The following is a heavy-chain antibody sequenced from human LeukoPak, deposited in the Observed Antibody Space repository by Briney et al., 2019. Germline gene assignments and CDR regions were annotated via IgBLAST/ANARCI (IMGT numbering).Heavy chain of an antibody. J-gene: IGHJ4*02. D-gene: IGHD2-2*01. CDR2: ISSSSSYI. CDR3: ARDSAPMSHMDY. Sequence: GGSLRLSCAATGFTFSSYSMNWVRQAPGKGLEWVSSISSSSSYIYYADSVKGRFTISRDNAKNSLYLQMNSLRAEDTAVYYCARDSAPMSHMDYWGQGTLVTVSS. V-gene: IGHV3-21*01. CDR1: GFTFSSYS.